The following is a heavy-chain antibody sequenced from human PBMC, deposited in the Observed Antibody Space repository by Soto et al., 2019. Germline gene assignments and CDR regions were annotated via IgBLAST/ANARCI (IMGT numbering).Heavy chain of an antibody. CDR1: GFMFSEYF. J-gene: IGHJ6*02. Sequence: PGGSLRLSCAASGFMFSEYFMSWIRQAPGKGLEWVSYISSSSSYTNYVDSVKGRFTISRDNAKNSLYLQMSSLRAEDTAVYYCARDPMAHYYGMDVWGQGTTVTVSS. D-gene: IGHD2-8*01. CDR2: ISSSSSYT. V-gene: IGHV3-11*06. CDR3: ARDPMAHYYGMDV.